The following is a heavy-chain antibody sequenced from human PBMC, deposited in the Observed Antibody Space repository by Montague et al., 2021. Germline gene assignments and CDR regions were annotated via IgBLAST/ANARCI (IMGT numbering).Heavy chain of an antibody. CDR3: ARERSDFATVNYRDYYMDV. J-gene: IGHJ6*03. CDR2: IYHSGST. Sequence: SETLSLTCSVSGGSISSYYWTWIRQSPGKGLEWIGHIYHSGSTDYNPSLKSRVTILEDTFKKQFSLKLNSVTAADTAVYYCARERSDFATVNYRDYYMDVWGKGTPVTVSS. V-gene: IGHV4-59*13. D-gene: IGHD4-11*01. CDR1: GGSISSYY.